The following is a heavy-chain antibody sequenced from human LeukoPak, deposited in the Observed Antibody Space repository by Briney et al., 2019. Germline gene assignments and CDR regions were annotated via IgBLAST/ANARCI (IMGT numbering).Heavy chain of an antibody. CDR3: ARGIVVVPAAKVGHAFDI. Sequence: SETLSLTCAVSGGSIGSGGYSWSWIRQPPGKGLEWIGYIYHSGSTYYNPSLKSRVTISVDRSKNQFSLKLSSVTAADTAVYYCARGIVVVPAAKVGHAFDIWGQGTMVTVSS. J-gene: IGHJ3*02. CDR2: IYHSGST. V-gene: IGHV4-30-2*01. CDR1: GGSIGSGGYS. D-gene: IGHD2-2*01.